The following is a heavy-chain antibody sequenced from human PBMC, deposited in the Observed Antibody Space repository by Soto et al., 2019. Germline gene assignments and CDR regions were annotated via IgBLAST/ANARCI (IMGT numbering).Heavy chain of an antibody. CDR3: ARVSRRAKYGMDV. CDR1: VFTFSDSY. CDR2: ITFSGNTV. V-gene: IGHV3-11*01. J-gene: IGHJ6*02. Sequence: VGSLRLSCAASVFTFSDSYMSCIRHSPGKWLEWISYITFSGNTVYYADSLKGRFTISRDNAKDSLYLQMNRLRAEDTAVYYCARVSRRAKYGMDVWGQGTTVTVSS.